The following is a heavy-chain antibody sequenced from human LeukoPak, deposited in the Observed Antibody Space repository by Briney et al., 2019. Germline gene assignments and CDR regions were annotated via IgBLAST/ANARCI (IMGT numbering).Heavy chain of an antibody. CDR3: ARGVGRYNWFDP. CDR2: MNPNSGNT. Sequence: ASVKVSCKASGYTFTSYDINWVRQAPGQGLEWMGWMNPNSGNTGYAQKFQGRVTMTRNTSISTAYMELSSLRSEDTAVYYCARGVGRYNWFDPWGQGTLVTVSS. D-gene: IGHD1-26*01. V-gene: IGHV1-8*01. CDR1: GYTFTSYD. J-gene: IGHJ5*02.